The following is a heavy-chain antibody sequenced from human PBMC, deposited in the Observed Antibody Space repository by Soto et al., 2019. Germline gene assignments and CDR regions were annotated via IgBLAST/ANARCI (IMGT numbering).Heavy chain of an antibody. CDR1: GGYVSSYY. Sequence: SETLSLTCTVSGGYVSSYYWSWIRQPPGKGLEWIGYSGSTNYNPSLKSRVTISVDTSKNQISLNLSSVTAADTAVYYCARLSAGWLDPWGQGTLVTVSS. J-gene: IGHJ5*02. D-gene: IGHD6-19*01. CDR2: SGST. CDR3: ARLSAGWLDP. V-gene: IGHV4-59*02.